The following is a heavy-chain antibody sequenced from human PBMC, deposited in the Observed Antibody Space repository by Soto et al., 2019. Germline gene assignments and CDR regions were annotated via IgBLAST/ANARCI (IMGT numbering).Heavy chain of an antibody. CDR2: IYWDDDK. D-gene: IGHD3-10*01. CDR1: GFSLSTTGVG. V-gene: IGHV2-5*02. Sequence: QITLKESGPTLVRPTQTLTLTCTFSGFSLSTTGVGVGWIRQPPGKALEWLALIYWDDDKRYSPSLKSRLTITKDTSKNEVILTMTNMAPVDTATYSCAQRLRDYGLGRERATYFDPGGQGTLVTVAS. CDR3: AQRLRDYGLGRERATYFDP. J-gene: IGHJ5*02.